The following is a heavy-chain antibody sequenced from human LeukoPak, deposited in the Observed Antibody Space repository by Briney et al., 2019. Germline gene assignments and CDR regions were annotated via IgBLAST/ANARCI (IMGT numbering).Heavy chain of an antibody. CDR2: INHSGST. V-gene: IGHV4-34*01. CDR1: GGSFSGYY. Sequence: PSETLSLTCAVYGGSFSGYYWSWIRQPPGKGLEWIGEINHSGSTNYNSSLKSRVTISVDTSKNQFSLKLSSVTAADTAVYYCARGGYYDFWSGYYIGDYYYMDVWGKGTTVTVSS. J-gene: IGHJ6*03. CDR3: ARGGYYDFWSGYYIGDYYYMDV. D-gene: IGHD3-3*01.